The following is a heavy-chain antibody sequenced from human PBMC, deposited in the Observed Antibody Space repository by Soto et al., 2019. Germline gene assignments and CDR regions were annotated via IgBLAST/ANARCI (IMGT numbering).Heavy chain of an antibody. CDR1: GGSISSYY. Sequence: PSETLSLTCTVSGGSISSYYWSWIRQPPGKGLEWIGYIYYSGSTNYNPSLKSRVTISVDTSKNQFSLKLSSVTAADTAVYYCASGVTAIHYWGQGTLVTVSS. J-gene: IGHJ4*02. CDR3: ASGVTAIHY. CDR2: IYYSGST. D-gene: IGHD2-21*02. V-gene: IGHV4-59*01.